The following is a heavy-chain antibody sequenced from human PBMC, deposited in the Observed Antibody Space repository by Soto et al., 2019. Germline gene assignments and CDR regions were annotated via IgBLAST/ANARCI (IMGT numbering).Heavy chain of an antibody. CDR3: ARGPPQNSMVYDSSCYYYY. CDR2: IIPIFGTA. V-gene: IGHV1-69*01. D-gene: IGHD3-22*01. Sequence: QVQLVQSGAEVKKPGSSVKVSCKASGDTFSSYAISWVRQAPGQGLEWMGGIIPIFGTANYAQKFQGRVTITADESTSTDYMELSRLRSEDTAVYYYARGPPQNSMVYDSSCYYYYWWQRNLVTVSS. J-gene: IGHJ4*02. CDR1: GDTFSSYA.